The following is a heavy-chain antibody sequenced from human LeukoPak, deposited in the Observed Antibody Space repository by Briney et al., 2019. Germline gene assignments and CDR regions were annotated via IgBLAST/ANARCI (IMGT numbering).Heavy chain of an antibody. Sequence: PSETLSLTCTVSGGSISSYYWSWIRQPPGKGLEWIGYIYYSGSTNYNPSLKSRVTISVDTSKNQFSLKLSSVTAADTAVYYCARPFSGSYFGAFDIWGQGTMVTVSP. CDR3: ARPFSGSYFGAFDI. V-gene: IGHV4-59*01. CDR2: IYYSGST. D-gene: IGHD1-26*01. J-gene: IGHJ3*02. CDR1: GGSISSYY.